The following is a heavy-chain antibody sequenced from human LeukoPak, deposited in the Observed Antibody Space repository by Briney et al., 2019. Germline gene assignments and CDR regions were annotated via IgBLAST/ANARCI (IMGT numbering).Heavy chain of an antibody. J-gene: IGHJ4*02. D-gene: IGHD1-1*01. CDR3: ARARGRQLVGNAFDC. V-gene: IGHV3-21*01. Sequence: GGSLRFPCAASVFAFSTYTMNWVRQAPGKGLEWVSAISSSGSYIYYADSMKGRFTNSRDKAKNSLYMQMKSMRADDTAVSYCARARGRQLVGNAFDCWGQGTLVIVSS. CDR1: VFAFSTYT. CDR2: ISSSGSYI.